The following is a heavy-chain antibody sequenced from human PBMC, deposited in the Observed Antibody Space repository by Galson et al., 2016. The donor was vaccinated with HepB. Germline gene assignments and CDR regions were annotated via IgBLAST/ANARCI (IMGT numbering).Heavy chain of an antibody. J-gene: IGHJ6*02. CDR3: ARDSPYDDTNYYYGMDV. CDR2: IYYSGAS. V-gene: IGHV4-31*03. CDR1: GGSINSGGYY. D-gene: IGHD2-8*01. Sequence: TLSLTCTVSGGSINSGGYYWTWIRQLPGKGLEWIGYIYYSGASYYLPSLKSRATISVDTAKNQFSLELGSVTAADTAVYYCARDSPYDDTNYYYGMDVWGRGTTVTVSS.